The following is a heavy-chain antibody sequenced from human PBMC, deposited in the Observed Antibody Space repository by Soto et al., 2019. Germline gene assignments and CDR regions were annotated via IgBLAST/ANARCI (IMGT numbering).Heavy chain of an antibody. J-gene: IGHJ3*02. CDR2: ISWDGGST. CDR3: AKDVGSAVGAFDI. V-gene: IGHV3-43*01. Sequence: GGSLRLSCAASGFTFDDYTMHWVRQAPGKGLEWVSLISWDGGSTYYADSVKGRFTISRDNSKNSLYLQMNSLRTEDTALYYWAKDVGSAVGAFDIWGQGTMVTVSS. CDR1: GFTFDDYT. D-gene: IGHD6-6*01.